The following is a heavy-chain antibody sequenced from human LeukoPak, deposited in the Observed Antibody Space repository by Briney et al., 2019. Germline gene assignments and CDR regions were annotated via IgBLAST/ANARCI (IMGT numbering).Heavy chain of an antibody. CDR2: INPNSGGT. CDR1: GYTFTGYY. CDR3: ARGGYYGSHIDNWFDP. D-gene: IGHD3-10*01. Sequence: ASLKVSRKASGYTFTGYYMHWVRQAPGQGLEWMGWINPNSGGTNYAQKFQGWVTMTRDTSISTAYMELSRLRSDDTAVYYCARGGYYGSHIDNWFDPWGQGTLVTVSS. V-gene: IGHV1-2*04. J-gene: IGHJ5*02.